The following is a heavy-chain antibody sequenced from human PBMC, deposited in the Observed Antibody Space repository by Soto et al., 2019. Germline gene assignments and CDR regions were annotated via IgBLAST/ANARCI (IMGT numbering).Heavy chain of an antibody. CDR3: AHRLRGSGGKGVPRTNWFDP. D-gene: IGHD3-10*01. Sequence: QITLKESGPTLVKPTQTLTLTCTFSGFSLSTSGVGVGWIRQPPGKALEWLALIYWDDDKRYSPSLKSRLTITKDTSKNQVVLTMTNRDPVDTATYYCAHRLRGSGGKGVPRTNWFDPWGQGTLVTVSS. CDR2: IYWDDDK. CDR1: GFSLSTSGVG. V-gene: IGHV2-5*02. J-gene: IGHJ5*02.